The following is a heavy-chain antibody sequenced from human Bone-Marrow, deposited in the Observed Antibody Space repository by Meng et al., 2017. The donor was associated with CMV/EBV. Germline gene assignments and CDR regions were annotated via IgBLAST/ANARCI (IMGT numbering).Heavy chain of an antibody. J-gene: IGHJ5*02. D-gene: IGHD2-2*02. CDR1: GYTFTGYY. CDR2: INPNSGGT. V-gene: IGHV1-2*02. CDR3: ARVYCSTTSCYSLDP. Sequence: ASVKVSCKASGYTFTGYYMHWVRQAPGQGLEWMGWINPNSGGTNYAQKFQGRVTMTRDTSISTAYMELSRLRSDDTAVFYCARVYCSTTSCYSLDPWGQGTLATSPQ.